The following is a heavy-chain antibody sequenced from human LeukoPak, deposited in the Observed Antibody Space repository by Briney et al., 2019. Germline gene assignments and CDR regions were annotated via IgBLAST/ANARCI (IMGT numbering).Heavy chain of an antibody. D-gene: IGHD3-10*01. V-gene: IGHV3-30*03. CDR2: ISSDGNDK. Sequence: PGGSLRLSCAASGVTFRSYGMHWVRQAPGKGLEWVALISSDGNDKLYGDSVKGRFTISRDNAQNMVYLQMNSLRVEDTAAYYCARDLVLGSGSYGQWGQGTLVTVSS. J-gene: IGHJ4*02. CDR1: GVTFRSYG. CDR3: ARDLVLGSGSYGQ.